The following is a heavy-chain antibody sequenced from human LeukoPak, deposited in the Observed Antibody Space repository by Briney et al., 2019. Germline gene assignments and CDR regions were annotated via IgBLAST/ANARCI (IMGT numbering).Heavy chain of an antibody. V-gene: IGHV3-23*01. J-gene: IGHJ4*02. CDR1: GFTFSSYA. Sequence: GGSLRLSCSASGFTFSSYAMSWVRQAPGKGLEWVSAISGSGGSTYYADSVKGRFTISRDNSKNTLYLQMNSLRAEDTAVYYCAKRYCSGGSCYYFDYWGQGTLVTVSS. CDR2: ISGSGGST. D-gene: IGHD2-15*01. CDR3: AKRYCSGGSCYYFDY.